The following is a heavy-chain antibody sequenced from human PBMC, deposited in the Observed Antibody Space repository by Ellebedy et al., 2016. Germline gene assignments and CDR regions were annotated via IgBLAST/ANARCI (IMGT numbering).Heavy chain of an antibody. J-gene: IGHJ1*01. CDR1: GGSISSGDYY. CDR2: IYYSGST. CDR3: ARAGYCSSTSCYSAEYFQH. Sequence: LRLSXTVSGGSISSGDYYWSWIRQPPGKGLEWIGYIYYSGSTYYNPSLKSRVTISVDTSKNQFSLKLSSVTAAETAVYYCARAGYCSSTSCYSAEYFQHWGQGTLVTVSS. D-gene: IGHD2-2*01. V-gene: IGHV4-30-4*01.